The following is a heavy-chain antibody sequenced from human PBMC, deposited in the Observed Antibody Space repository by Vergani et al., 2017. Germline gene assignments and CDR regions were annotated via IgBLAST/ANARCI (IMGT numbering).Heavy chain of an antibody. CDR3: ARHIAARQGWSYYYYYMDV. J-gene: IGHJ6*03. Sequence: EVQLVQSGAEVKKPGESLKISCKGSGYSFTSFWLGWVRQMPGKGLEWMGIIYPGDSDTRYSPSFQGQVTIPADKSIGTAYLQWSSLKASDTAMYYCARHIAARQGWSYYYYYMDVWGKGTTVTVSS. D-gene: IGHD6-6*01. V-gene: IGHV5-51*01. CDR2: IYPGDSDT. CDR1: GYSFTSFW.